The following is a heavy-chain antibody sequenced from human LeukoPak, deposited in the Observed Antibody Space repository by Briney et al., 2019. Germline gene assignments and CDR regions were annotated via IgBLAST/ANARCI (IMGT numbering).Heavy chain of an antibody. D-gene: IGHD6-13*01. CDR3: ATASLSSSWYEFDY. V-gene: IGHV4-61*05. CDR1: GGSISSSTYF. CDR2: IYYSGST. Sequence: SETLSLTCTVSGGSISSSTYFWGWIRQPPGKGLEWFGYIYYSGSTNYNPSLKSRVTISVDTSKNQFSLKLSSVTAADTAVYYCATASLSSSWYEFDYRGQGTLVTVSS. J-gene: IGHJ4*02.